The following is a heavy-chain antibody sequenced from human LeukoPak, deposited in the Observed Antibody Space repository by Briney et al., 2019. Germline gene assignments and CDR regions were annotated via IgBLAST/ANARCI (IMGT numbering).Heavy chain of an antibody. CDR3: ARDARVIGAFDI. J-gene: IGHJ3*02. D-gene: IGHD2/OR15-2a*01. V-gene: IGHV4-59*01. Sequence: PSETLSLTCTVSGGSISSYYWSWIRQPPGKGLEWIGYIYYSGSTNYNPSLKSRVTISVDTSNNQFSLKLSSVTAADTAVYYCARDARVIGAFDIWGQGTMVTVSS. CDR1: GGSISSYY. CDR2: IYYSGST.